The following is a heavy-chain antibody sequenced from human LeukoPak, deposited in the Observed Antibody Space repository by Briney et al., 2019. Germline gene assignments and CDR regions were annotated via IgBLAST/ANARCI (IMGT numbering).Heavy chain of an antibody. CDR1: GYSFTSYW. Sequence: GESLKISCKGSGYSFTSYWISWVRQMPGKGLEWMGRIDPSDSYTNYSPSSQGHVTISADKSISTAYLRWSSLKASDTAMYYCARGSAAARIDGFDIWGQGTMVTVSS. CDR3: ARGSAAARIDGFDI. CDR2: IDPSDSYT. J-gene: IGHJ3*02. V-gene: IGHV5-10-1*01. D-gene: IGHD6-13*01.